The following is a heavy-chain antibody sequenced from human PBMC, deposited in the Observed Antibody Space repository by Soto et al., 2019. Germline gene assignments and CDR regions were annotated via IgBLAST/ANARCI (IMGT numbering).Heavy chain of an antibody. CDR2: IYNSGST. V-gene: IGHV4-61*01. CDR3: ASGSSVSAYIDS. Sequence: SETLSLTCTVSGGSVSSGNQYWSWIRQPPGKGLEWIGYIYNSGSTDYNPSLKSRVSISVDTSKNQFSLNLSSVTAADTAMYLCASGSSVSAYIDSWGQGTLVTVSS. D-gene: IGHD6-13*01. CDR1: GGSVSSGNQY. J-gene: IGHJ4*02.